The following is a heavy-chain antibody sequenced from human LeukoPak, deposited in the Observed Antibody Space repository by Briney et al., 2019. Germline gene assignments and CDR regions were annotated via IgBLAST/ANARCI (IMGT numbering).Heavy chain of an antibody. CDR3: ATATWWELTPYYYMDV. V-gene: IGHV1-58*02. Sequence: TSVKVSCKASGFTFTSSAMQWVRQARGQRLEWIGWIVVGSGNTNYAHKFQERVTITRDMSTSTAYMELSSLRSEDTAVYYCATATWWELTPYYYMDVWGKGTTVTVSS. J-gene: IGHJ6*03. CDR2: IVVGSGNT. CDR1: GFTFTSSA. D-gene: IGHD1-26*01.